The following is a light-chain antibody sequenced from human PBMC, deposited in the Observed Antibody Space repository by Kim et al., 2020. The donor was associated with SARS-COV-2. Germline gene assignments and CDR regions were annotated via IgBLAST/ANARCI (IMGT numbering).Light chain of an antibody. CDR1: SSDVGGYNS. Sequence: GQSITMSCTGTSSDVGGYNSVSWYQQHPGKAPKLMIYDVNNRPSGVSIRFSGSKSGNTASLTISGLQAEDEADYYCTSYTSSYTRVFGGGTQLTVL. CDR2: DVN. J-gene: IGLJ3*02. V-gene: IGLV2-14*04. CDR3: TSYTSSYTRV.